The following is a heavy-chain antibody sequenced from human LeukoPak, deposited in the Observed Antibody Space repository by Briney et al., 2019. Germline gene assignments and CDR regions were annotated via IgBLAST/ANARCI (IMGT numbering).Heavy chain of an antibody. V-gene: IGHV1-18*01. Sequence: ASVKVSCKASGYSFSRYGISWVRQAPGQGLEWMGWISAYNGNTNYVEKLQGRVTFTTDRSTSTAFMELRSLRSDDTAVYYCARDNSPILLEPARIKVDGWFDPWGQGTLVTVFS. CDR3: ARDNSPILLEPARIKVDGWFDP. D-gene: IGHD2-2*01. CDR2: ISAYNGNT. J-gene: IGHJ5*02. CDR1: GYSFSRYG.